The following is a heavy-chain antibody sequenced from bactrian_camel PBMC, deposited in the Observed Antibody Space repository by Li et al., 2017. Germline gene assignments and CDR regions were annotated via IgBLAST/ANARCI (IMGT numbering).Heavy chain of an antibody. CDR2: IDSIDST. CDR3: AADAACIYGLGTRMAD. J-gene: IGHJ6*01. D-gene: IGHD5*01. CDR1: GYHISSHL. Sequence: HVQLVESGGGSVHAGGSLRLSCTASGYHISSHLMAWLRHVPGQEREAVAIIDSIDSTTYADSVKGRFSISRDSTKNTTYLQMNSLNPEDTAMYYCAADAACIYGLGTRMADWGQGTQVTVTS. V-gene: IGHV3S53*01.